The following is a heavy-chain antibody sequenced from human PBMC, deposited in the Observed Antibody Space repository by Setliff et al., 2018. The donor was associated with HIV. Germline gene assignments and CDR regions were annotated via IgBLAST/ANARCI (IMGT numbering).Heavy chain of an antibody. Sequence: ASVKVSCKAFGDTVTGHSIHWVRQAPGQRLEWMGWLNTGNGKTKYSQRFQDRVTFTRDTSARTAYMELRSLRSEDSAVYYCARDRDNFRSGPFDYWGQGTLVTVSS. J-gene: IGHJ4*02. CDR1: GDTVTGHS. CDR3: ARDRDNFRSGPFDY. CDR2: LNTGNGKT. V-gene: IGHV1-3*04. D-gene: IGHD3-3*01.